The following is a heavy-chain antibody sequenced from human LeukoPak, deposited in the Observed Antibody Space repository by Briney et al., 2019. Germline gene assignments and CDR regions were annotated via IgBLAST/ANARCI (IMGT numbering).Heavy chain of an antibody. Sequence: SETLSLTCTVSGGSISSSSYYWGWIRQPPGKGLEWIGYISYSGSTNSNPSLKSRVTMSVDTSKNQFSLKLTSVTAADTAVYYCARNWHDYAFDIWGQGTMVTVSS. V-gene: IGHV4-61*05. CDR2: ISYSGST. J-gene: IGHJ3*02. CDR3: ARNWHDYAFDI. CDR1: GGSISSSSYY. D-gene: IGHD1-1*01.